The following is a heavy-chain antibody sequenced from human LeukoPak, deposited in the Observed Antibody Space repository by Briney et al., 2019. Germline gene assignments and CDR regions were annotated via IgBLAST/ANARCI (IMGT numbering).Heavy chain of an antibody. CDR1: GFTVSSNY. D-gene: IGHD6-19*01. V-gene: IGHV3-53*01. Sequence: GGSLRLSCAASGFTVSSNYMSWVRQAPGKGLEWVSVLYIGGSTYYADSVKGRFTISRDDSKATLYLQMNSLRAEDTAVYYWARDDSSGWHYFDSWGQGTLVTVSS. CDR2: LYIGGST. CDR3: ARDDSSGWHYFDS. J-gene: IGHJ4*02.